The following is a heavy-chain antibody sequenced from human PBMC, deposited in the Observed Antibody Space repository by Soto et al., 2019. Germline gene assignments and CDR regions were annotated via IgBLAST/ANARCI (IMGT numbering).Heavy chain of an antibody. V-gene: IGHV3-21*01. CDR1: GFTFSSYS. CDR3: ARQGDIFYYFDY. CDR2: ISSSSSYI. D-gene: IGHD2-21*01. J-gene: IGHJ4*02. Sequence: SLRLSCAASGFTFSSYSMNWVRQAPGKGLEWVSSISSSSSYIYYADSVKGRFTISRDNAKNSLYLQMNSLRAEDTAVYYCARQGDIFYYFDYWGQGTLVTVSS.